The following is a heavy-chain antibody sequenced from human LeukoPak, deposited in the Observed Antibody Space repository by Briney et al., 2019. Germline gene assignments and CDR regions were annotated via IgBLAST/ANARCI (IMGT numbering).Heavy chain of an antibody. V-gene: IGHV3-30*18. D-gene: IGHD3-10*01. CDR2: LSYDGSNK. Sequence: GRSLRLSCASTGFMFKTYGMHWVRQPPGKGLEWVAGLSYDGSNKDYGDSVKGRFTISRDDSKNTLYLQMNSLRAEDTAVYYCAKVGDMVRGVGYYMDVWGKGTTVTVSS. CDR1: GFMFKTYG. CDR3: AKVGDMVRGVGYYMDV. J-gene: IGHJ6*03.